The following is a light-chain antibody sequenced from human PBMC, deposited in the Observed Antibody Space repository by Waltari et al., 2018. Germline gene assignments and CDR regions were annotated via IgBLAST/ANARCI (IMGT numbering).Light chain of an antibody. Sequence: DIQMTQSPSSLSVSVGDTVTITCQASQVIDNYLNWFQQKPGEAPILLIYRASTLESGTPSRFSGGGSGTDFTLTIGSLQPEDFATYHCQQAYKFPYTFGQGTKVEIK. CDR2: RAS. CDR1: QVIDNY. J-gene: IGKJ2*01. V-gene: IGKV1-16*01. CDR3: QQAYKFPYT.